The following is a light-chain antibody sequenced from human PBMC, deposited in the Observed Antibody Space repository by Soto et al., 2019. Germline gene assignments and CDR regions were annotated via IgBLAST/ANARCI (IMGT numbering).Light chain of an antibody. CDR3: SSYTSAGTYV. Sequence: QSVLIQPPSVSGSPGQSVTISCTGTSSDVGSYDYVSWYQQHPGTVPKLIIYHVSYRPSGASNRFSGSKSANTASLTISGLQAEDEADYYCSSYTSAGTYVFGPGTKVTVL. J-gene: IGLJ1*01. CDR1: SSDVGSYDY. V-gene: IGLV2-14*01. CDR2: HVS.